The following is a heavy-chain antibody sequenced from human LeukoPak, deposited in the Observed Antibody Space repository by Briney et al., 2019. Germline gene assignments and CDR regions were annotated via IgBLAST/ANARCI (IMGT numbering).Heavy chain of an antibody. CDR1: GITVSRNY. Sequence: PGGSLILSCAASGITVSRNYMSWVRQAPGKGLEWVSVIYGGGGTYYADSVKGRFTISRDNSKNTLYLQMNGLRVEDTAVYYCASGHDERPIRLEVAHYWGQGTLVTVSS. V-gene: IGHV3-66*01. CDR2: IYGGGGT. CDR3: ASGHDERPIRLEVAHY. D-gene: IGHD5-12*01. J-gene: IGHJ4*02.